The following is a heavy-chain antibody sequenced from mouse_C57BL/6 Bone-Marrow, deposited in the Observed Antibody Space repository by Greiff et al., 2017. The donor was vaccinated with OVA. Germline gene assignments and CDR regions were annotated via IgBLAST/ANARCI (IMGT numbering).Heavy chain of an antibody. J-gene: IGHJ2*01. CDR1: GFTFSSYA. V-gene: IGHV5-4*01. Sequence: EVKLVESGGGLVKPGGSLKLSCAASGFTFSSYAMSWVRQTPEKRLEWVATISDGGSYTYYPDNVKGRFTISRDNAKNNLYLQMSHLKSEDTAMYYCARDNYSKPDYWGQGTTLTVSS. CDR2: ISDGGSYT. D-gene: IGHD2-5*01. CDR3: ARDNYSKPDY.